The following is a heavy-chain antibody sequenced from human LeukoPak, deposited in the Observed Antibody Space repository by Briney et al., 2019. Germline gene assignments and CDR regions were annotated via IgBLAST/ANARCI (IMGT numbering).Heavy chain of an antibody. J-gene: IGHJ4*02. CDR2: IYYSGST. CDR1: GGSISSYY. Sequence: SETLSLTCTVSGGSISSYYWSWIRQPPGKGLEWIGYIYYSGSTNHNPSLKSRVTISVDTSKNQFSLKLSSVTAADTAVYYCARDSSGYPTYWGQGTLVTVSS. D-gene: IGHD3-22*01. CDR3: ARDSSGYPTY. V-gene: IGHV4-59*01.